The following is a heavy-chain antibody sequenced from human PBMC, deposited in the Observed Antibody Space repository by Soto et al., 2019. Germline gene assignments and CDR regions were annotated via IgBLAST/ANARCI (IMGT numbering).Heavy chain of an antibody. CDR1: GGTFSSYV. D-gene: IGHD2-21*01. J-gene: IGHJ5*02. CDR3: ATVDRSVALMGWFDP. CDR2: IIPVSGTA. V-gene: IGHV1-69*01. Sequence: QVHLEQSGAEVKKPGSSVKVSCKFSGGTFSSYVIIWVRQAPGQGLEWMGGIIPVSGTANYAQKFHGRVTISADAATNTAYMELSSVRFDDTAVYYCATVDRSVALMGWFDPWGQGTLVTVSS.